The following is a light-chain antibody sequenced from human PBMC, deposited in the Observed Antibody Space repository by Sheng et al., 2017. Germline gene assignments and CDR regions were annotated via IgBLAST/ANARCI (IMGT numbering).Light chain of an antibody. CDR3: QKYNSAPQT. Sequence: DIQMTQSPSSLSASLGDRVTITCRASQDIGNYLAWYQQKPGKVPKLLIYAASTLQSGVPSRFSGSGSGTDFTLTITSLQPEDVATYYCQKYNSAPQTFGPGTESGYQT. CDR2: AAS. J-gene: IGKJ3*01. CDR1: QDIGNY. V-gene: IGKV1-27*01.